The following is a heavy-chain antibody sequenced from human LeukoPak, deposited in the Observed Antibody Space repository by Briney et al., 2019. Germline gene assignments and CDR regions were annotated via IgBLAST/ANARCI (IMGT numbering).Heavy chain of an antibody. Sequence: ASVKVSCKASGYTFTSYYMHWVRQAPGQGLEWMGIINPSGGSTSYAQKFQGRVTMTRDTSTSTVYMELSSLRSEDTAVYYCAAAPSPYYYDSSGYYYLYYYYYGMDVWGQGTTVTVSS. J-gene: IGHJ6*02. CDR3: AAAPSPYYYDSSGYYYLYYYYYGMDV. CDR2: INPSGGST. V-gene: IGHV1-46*01. CDR1: GYTFTSYY. D-gene: IGHD3-22*01.